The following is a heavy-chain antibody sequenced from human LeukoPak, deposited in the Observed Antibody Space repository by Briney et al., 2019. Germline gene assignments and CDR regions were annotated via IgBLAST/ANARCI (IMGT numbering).Heavy chain of an antibody. CDR3: ARGSSGSYSTPNYFDY. V-gene: IGHV3-21*01. CDR2: ISSSSSYI. D-gene: IGHD1-26*01. CDR1: GFTFSSYS. Sequence: GGSLRLSCAASGFTFSSYSMNWVRQAPGKGLEWVSSISSSSSYIYYADSVKGRFTISRDNAKNSLYLQMNSLRAEDTAVYYCARGSSGSYSTPNYFDYWGQGTLVTVSS. J-gene: IGHJ4*02.